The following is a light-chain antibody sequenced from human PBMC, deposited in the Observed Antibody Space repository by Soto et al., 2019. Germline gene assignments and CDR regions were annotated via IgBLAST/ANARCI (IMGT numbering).Light chain of an antibody. J-gene: IGLJ2*01. CDR2: DND. V-gene: IGLV1-51*01. CDR3: GAWDNSLSEVV. Sequence: QAVLTQPPSVSAAPGQTVTISCSGSSSNIGNNYVSWYQQLPGTAPTLLIHDNDQRPSEIPDRFSGSKSGTSATLGITGLQTEDEADYYCGAWDNSLSEVVFGGGTKLTVL. CDR1: SSNIGNNY.